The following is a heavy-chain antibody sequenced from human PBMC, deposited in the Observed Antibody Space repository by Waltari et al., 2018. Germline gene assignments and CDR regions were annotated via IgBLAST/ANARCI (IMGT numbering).Heavy chain of an antibody. D-gene: IGHD6-6*01. CDR2: IIPIFGTA. CDR3: ASTSSSSRRYYYYGMDV. CDR1: GGTFSSYA. V-gene: IGHV1-69*01. Sequence: QVQLVQSGAEVKKPGSSVKVSCKASGGTFSSYAISWVRQAPGPGLEWMGGIIPIFGTANYAQKFQGRVTITADESTSTAYMELSSLRSEDTAVYYCASTSSSSRRYYYYGMDVWGQGTTVTVSS. J-gene: IGHJ6*02.